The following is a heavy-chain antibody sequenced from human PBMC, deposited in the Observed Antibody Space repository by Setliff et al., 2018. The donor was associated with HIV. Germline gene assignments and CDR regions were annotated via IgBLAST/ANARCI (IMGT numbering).Heavy chain of an antibody. V-gene: IGHV1-69*13. D-gene: IGHD3-10*01. CDR2: IIPMFGTA. CDR1: GGTFSSYP. CDR3: ARGADGDFHYYMDV. Sequence: SVKISCKASGGTFSSYPITWVRQAPGQGLEWMGGIIPMFGTANYAQKFQGRVTITADASTKTAYMELSGLRSEDTAVYYCARGADGDFHYYMDVWGKGTTVTVSS. J-gene: IGHJ6*03.